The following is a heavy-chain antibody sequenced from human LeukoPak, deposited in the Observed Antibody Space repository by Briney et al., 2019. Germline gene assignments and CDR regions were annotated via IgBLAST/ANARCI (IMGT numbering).Heavy chain of an antibody. CDR3: ARGQGGSGYYY. CDR2: IYYSGST. Sequence: SETLSLTCTVSGGSISSSSYFWGWIRQPPGKGLEWIGYIYYSGSTNYNPSLKSRVTISVDTSKNQFSLRLTSVTAADTAIYYCARGQGGSGYYYWGQGTLVTVSS. CDR1: GGSISSSSYF. D-gene: IGHD3-22*01. J-gene: IGHJ4*02. V-gene: IGHV4-61*05.